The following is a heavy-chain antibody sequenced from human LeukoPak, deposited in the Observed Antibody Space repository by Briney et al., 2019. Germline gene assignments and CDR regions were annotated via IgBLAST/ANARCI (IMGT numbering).Heavy chain of an antibody. D-gene: IGHD3-9*01. CDR3: ARGLMDDDILDY. V-gene: IGHV3-21*01. Sequence: KSGGSLRLSCAASGFTFSSYSMDWVRQAPGNGLEWVSSISSSSSYIYYADSVKGRFTISRDNAKNSLYLQMNSLRAEDTAVYYCARGLMDDDILDYWGQGNMVTVSS. CDR1: GFTFSSYS. CDR2: ISSSSSYI. J-gene: IGHJ4*02.